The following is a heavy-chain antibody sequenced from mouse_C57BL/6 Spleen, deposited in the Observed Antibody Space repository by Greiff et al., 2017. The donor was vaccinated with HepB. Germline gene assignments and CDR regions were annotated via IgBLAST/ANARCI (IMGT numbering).Heavy chain of an antibody. D-gene: IGHD1-1*01. CDR1: GFTFSSYG. CDR3: ASQFITTAYFDY. CDR2: ISSGGSYT. Sequence: EVQGVESGGDLVKPGGSLKLSCAASGFTFSSYGMSWVRQTPDKRLEWVATISSGGSYTYYPDSVKGRFTISRDNAKNTLYLQMSSLKSEDTAMYYCASQFITTAYFDYWGQGTTLTVSS. V-gene: IGHV5-6*01. J-gene: IGHJ2*01.